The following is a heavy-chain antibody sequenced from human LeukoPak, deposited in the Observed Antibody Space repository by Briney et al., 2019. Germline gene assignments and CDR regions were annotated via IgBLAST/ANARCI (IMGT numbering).Heavy chain of an antibody. CDR1: GGSFSNYY. V-gene: IGHV4-34*01. CDR3: ARGREYSPRWYYY. CDR2: INHSGST. Sequence: SETLSLTCAVYGGSFSNYYWSWIRQPPGKGLEWIGEINHSGSTNYNPSLKSRVTISLDTSKNQFSLKLSSVTAADTAVYYCARGREYSPRWYYYWGQGTLVTVSS. J-gene: IGHJ4*02. D-gene: IGHD2-15*01.